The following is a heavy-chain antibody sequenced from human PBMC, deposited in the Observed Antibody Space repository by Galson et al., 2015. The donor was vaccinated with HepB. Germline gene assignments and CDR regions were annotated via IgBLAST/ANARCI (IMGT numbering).Heavy chain of an antibody. CDR1: GGSISSYY. CDR3: ARGSSSGAPTAGWFDP. D-gene: IGHD3-10*01. Sequence: ETLSLTCTVSGGSISSYYWSWIRQPPGKGLEWIGYIYYSGSTNYNPSLKSRVTISVDTSKNQFSLKLSSVTAADTAVYYCARGSSSGAPTAGWFDPWGQGTLVTVSS. J-gene: IGHJ5*02. CDR2: IYYSGST. V-gene: IGHV4-59*01.